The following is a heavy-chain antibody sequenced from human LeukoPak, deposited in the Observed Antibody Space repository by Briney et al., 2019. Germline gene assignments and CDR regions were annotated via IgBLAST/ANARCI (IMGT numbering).Heavy chain of an antibody. Sequence: GGSLRLSCAASGFTFSDYYMSWIRQAPGKGLEWVSYISSSGSTIYYADSVKGRFTISRDNAKNSLYLQMNSLRAEDTAVYYCAMTPQWELPDDAFDIWGQGTMVTVSS. V-gene: IGHV3-11*01. CDR1: GFTFSDYY. CDR3: AMTPQWELPDDAFDI. J-gene: IGHJ3*02. D-gene: IGHD1-26*01. CDR2: ISSSGSTI.